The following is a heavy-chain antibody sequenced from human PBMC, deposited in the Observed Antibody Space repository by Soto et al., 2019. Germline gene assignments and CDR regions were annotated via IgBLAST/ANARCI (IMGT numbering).Heavy chain of an antibody. Sequence: GESLKISCKGSGYSFTSYWIGWVRQMPGKGLEWMGIIYPGDSDTRYSPSFQGQVTISADKSISTAYLQWSSLKASDTAMYYCAIHPSGYYDSSGRSPYYYYYGMDVWGQGATVTVS. CDR1: GYSFTSYW. D-gene: IGHD3-22*01. CDR3: AIHPSGYYDSSGRSPYYYYYGMDV. J-gene: IGHJ6*02. CDR2: IYPGDSDT. V-gene: IGHV5-51*01.